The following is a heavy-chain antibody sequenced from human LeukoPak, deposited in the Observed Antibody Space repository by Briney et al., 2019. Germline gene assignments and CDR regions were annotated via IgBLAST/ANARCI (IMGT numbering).Heavy chain of an antibody. Sequence: ETLSLTCTVSGGSISSYYWSWIRQPPGKGLEWVADINKDGSEKCYVDSVKGRFAISRDNARNSLYLQMNSLRVEDTAVYYCARDGDFDFWGQGIQVTVSS. V-gene: IGHV3-7*01. D-gene: IGHD3-16*01. CDR1: GGSISSYY. J-gene: IGHJ4*02. CDR2: INKDGSEK. CDR3: ARDGDFDF.